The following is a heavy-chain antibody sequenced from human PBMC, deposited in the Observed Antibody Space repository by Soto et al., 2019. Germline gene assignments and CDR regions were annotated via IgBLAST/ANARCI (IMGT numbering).Heavy chain of an antibody. J-gene: IGHJ4*02. CDR3: AKEYCDSSRCFLTDY. Sequence: GASVKVSCKASGYTFTTFGISWVRQAPGQGLEWMGWIDPKNGNTKDAQKFQGRVTMTTDTSTSTAYMELRSLRSDDTAVYYCAKEYCDSSRCFLTDYWGQGALVTVSS. CDR2: IDPKNGNT. V-gene: IGHV1-18*01. D-gene: IGHD2-2*01. CDR1: GYTFTTFG.